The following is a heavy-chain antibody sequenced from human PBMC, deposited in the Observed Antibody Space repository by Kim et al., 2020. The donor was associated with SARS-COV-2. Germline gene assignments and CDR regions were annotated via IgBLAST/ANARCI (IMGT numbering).Heavy chain of an antibody. V-gene: IGHV3-73*01. J-gene: IGHJ4*02. D-gene: IGHD1-26*01. CDR3: SRHSGKHGDRGFDN. Sequence: GGSLRLSCAASGFTFSASAMNWVRQASGKGLEWVGRIRSNSNNYATSYAASVIGRFTISRDDSTNTAYLQMNSLKTEDTALYFCSRHSGKHGDRGFDNWGQGTLVTVSS. CDR2: IRSNSNNYAT. CDR1: GFTFSASA.